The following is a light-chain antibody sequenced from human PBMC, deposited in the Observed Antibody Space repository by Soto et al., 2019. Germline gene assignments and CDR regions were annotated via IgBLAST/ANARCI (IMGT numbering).Light chain of an antibody. CDR1: SSDVGGYNY. CDR2: EVS. Sequence: QSVLTQPASVSGSPGQSITISCTGTSSDVGGYNYVSLYQQHPGKAPKLMIYEVSNRPSGVSNRFSGSKSGNTASLTISGLQAEDEADYYCSSYTSSSSWVFGGGTQLTVL. CDR3: SSYTSSSSWV. J-gene: IGLJ7*01. V-gene: IGLV2-14*01.